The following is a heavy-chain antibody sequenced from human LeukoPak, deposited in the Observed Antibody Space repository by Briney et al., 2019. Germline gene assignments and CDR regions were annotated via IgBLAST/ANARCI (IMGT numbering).Heavy chain of an antibody. V-gene: IGHV3-30*04. Sequence: AGGSLRLSCAASGFTFSRYVMIWVRQAPGKGLQWVSTISYDGDNRYYVDSVKGRFTISRDNSKNTLYLQMNSLRAEDTAVYYCAKNPQGVVRYFDWLGNYFDYWGQGTLVTVSS. CDR3: AKNPQGVVRYFDWLGNYFDY. J-gene: IGHJ4*02. CDR2: ISYDGDNR. CDR1: GFTFSRYV. D-gene: IGHD3-9*01.